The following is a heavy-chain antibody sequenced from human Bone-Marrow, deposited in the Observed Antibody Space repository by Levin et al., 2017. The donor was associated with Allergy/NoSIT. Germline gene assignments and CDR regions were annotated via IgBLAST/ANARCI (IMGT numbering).Heavy chain of an antibody. Sequence: RASVKVSCAASGFTFSSYSMNWVRQAPGKGLEWVSSISSSSSYIYYADSVKGRFTISRDNAKNSLYLQMNSLRAEDTAVYYCARDGVYPWGQGTLVTVSS. D-gene: IGHD2-8*01. V-gene: IGHV3-21*01. J-gene: IGHJ5*02. CDR2: ISSSSSYI. CDR1: GFTFSSYS. CDR3: ARDGVYP.